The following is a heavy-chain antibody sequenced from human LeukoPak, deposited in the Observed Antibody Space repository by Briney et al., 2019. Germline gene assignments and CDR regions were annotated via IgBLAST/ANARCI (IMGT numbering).Heavy chain of an antibody. V-gene: IGHV3-21*01. D-gene: IGHD3-3*01. J-gene: IGHJ6*02. CDR1: GFTFSSYA. CDR3: ARDRSFLEWFPRFYYYYYGMDV. Sequence: GGSLRLSCAASGFTFSSYAMSWVRQAPGKGLEWVSSISSSSSYIYYADSVKGRFTISRDNAKNSLYLQMNSLRAEDTAVYYCARDRSFLEWFPRFYYYYYGMDVWGQGTTVTVSS. CDR2: ISSSSSYI.